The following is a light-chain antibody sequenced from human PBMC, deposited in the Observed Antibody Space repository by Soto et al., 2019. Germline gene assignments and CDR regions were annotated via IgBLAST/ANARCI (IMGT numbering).Light chain of an antibody. J-gene: IGLJ1*01. CDR1: SSDVGGYNY. V-gene: IGLV2-14*01. CDR3: SSYTSSTFYV. CDR2: EVS. Sequence: QSVLTQPASVSGSPGQSITISCTGTSSDVGGYNYVSWYQQHPGKAPKLMIYEVSNRPSGVSNRFSGSKSGITASLTISGLQAEDEADYYCSSYTSSTFYVFGTGTKVTVL.